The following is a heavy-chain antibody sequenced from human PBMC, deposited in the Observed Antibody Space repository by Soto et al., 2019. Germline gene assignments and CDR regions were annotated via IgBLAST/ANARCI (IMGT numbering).Heavy chain of an antibody. CDR1: GFTFSSFS. V-gene: IGHV3-48*02. D-gene: IGHD6-19*01. Sequence: EVQLVESGGGLVQPGGSLRLSCVASGFTFSSFSMNWVRQSPGKGLEWVSYISTTSSTIYYADSVKGRFTISRDNAKNSLYLQMISLRDEDTAVYYCAIDGAISGCFDYWGQGTLVTVSS. CDR3: AIDGAISGCFDY. J-gene: IGHJ4*02. CDR2: ISTTSSTI.